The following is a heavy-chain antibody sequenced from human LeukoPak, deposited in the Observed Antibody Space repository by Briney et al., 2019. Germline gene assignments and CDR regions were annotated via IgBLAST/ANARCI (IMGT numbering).Heavy chain of an antibody. CDR3: AKDLYDSSGYYCDY. J-gene: IGHJ4*02. V-gene: IGHV3-30*18. CDR1: GFTFSSYG. D-gene: IGHD3-22*01. CDR2: ISVDGSNE. Sequence: GGSLRLSCAASGFTFSSYGMHWVRQAPGKGLEWVAVISVDGSNEYYADSVKGRSTISRDNSKSTLYLQMNSLRPEDTAVYYCAKDLYDSSGYYCDYWGQGTLVTVSS.